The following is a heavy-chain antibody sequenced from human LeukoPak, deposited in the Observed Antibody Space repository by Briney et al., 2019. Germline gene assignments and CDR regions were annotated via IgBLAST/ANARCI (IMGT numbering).Heavy chain of an antibody. CDR3: ARESAHSYVYS. V-gene: IGHV3-66*02. J-gene: IGHJ5*02. CDR1: GFAVSNNY. Sequence: GGSLRLSCAASGFAVSNNYMSWVRQAPGKGLEWVSFIYSGGITYYADSVKGRFTISRDNSKNTLYLQMDSLRTEDTAVYYCARESAHSYVYSWGQGTLVTVSS. D-gene: IGHD3-16*01. CDR2: IYSGGIT.